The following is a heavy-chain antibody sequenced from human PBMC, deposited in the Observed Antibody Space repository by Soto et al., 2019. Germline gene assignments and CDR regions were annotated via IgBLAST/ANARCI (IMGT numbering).Heavy chain of an antibody. D-gene: IGHD2-21*02. CDR1: GGSFSGYY. CDR3: ARTRPVVTPFDY. CDR2: INHSGST. V-gene: IGHV4-34*01. J-gene: IGHJ4*02. Sequence: QVQLQQWGAGLLKPSETLSLTCAVYGGSFSGYYWSWIRQPPGKGLEWIGEINHSGSTIYNPSLKSRVTISVDTSKNQFSLKLSSVTAADTAVYYCARTRPVVTPFDYWGQGTLVTVSS.